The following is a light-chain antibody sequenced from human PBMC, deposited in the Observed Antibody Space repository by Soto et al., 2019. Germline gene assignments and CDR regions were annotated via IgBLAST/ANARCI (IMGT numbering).Light chain of an antibody. V-gene: IGKV1-5*03. CDR2: EAS. CDR3: QQYEDDPLT. J-gene: IGKJ4*01. Sequence: IQVTQSPSTLSAPVGDSATIPCRASQSVXTWLVWDQRKPGKAPKVLXDEASSLERGGPSRLGGSGSETEFTLTISSLQPDDFASYFCQQYEDDPLTVGGGTKVDIK. CDR1: QSVXTW.